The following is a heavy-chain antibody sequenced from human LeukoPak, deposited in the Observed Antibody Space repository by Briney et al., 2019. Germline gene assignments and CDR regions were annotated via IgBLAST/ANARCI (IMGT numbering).Heavy chain of an antibody. CDR1: GGTFSGYA. Sequence: GASVKVSCKASGGTFSGYAISWVRQAPGQGLEWMGRIIPIFGTANYAQKFQGRVTITTGESTSTAYMELSSLRSEDTAVYYCARELGYCSSTSCYASLDYWGQGTLVTVSS. D-gene: IGHD2-2*01. V-gene: IGHV1-69*05. CDR2: IIPIFGTA. CDR3: ARELGYCSSTSCYASLDY. J-gene: IGHJ4*02.